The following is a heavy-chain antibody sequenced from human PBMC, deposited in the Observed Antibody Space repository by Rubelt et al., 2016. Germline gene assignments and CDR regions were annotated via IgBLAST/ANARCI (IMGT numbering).Heavy chain of an antibody. CDR2: IYPSGST. CDR1: GGSISSYY. Sequence: QVQLQESGPGLVKPSEALSLTCTVSGGSISSYYWSWIRQPAGKGLEWIGRIYPSGSTNYNPSLKSRVTMSVDKSKNQFSLMLTSVTAADAAFYFWASGRPGSFGGVFDSGGAGTLVTVSS. V-gene: IGHV4-4*07. J-gene: IGHJ4*02. CDR3: ASGRPGSFGGVFDS. D-gene: IGHD2-8*02.